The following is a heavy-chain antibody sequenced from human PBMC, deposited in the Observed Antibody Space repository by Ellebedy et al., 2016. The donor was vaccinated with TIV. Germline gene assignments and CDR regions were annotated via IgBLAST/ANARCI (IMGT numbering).Heavy chain of an antibody. CDR3: AEMGVRVPDAFDI. D-gene: IGHD5-24*01. V-gene: IGHV3-66*01. Sequence: GESLKISCAASGFTVSSHYMSWVRQAPGKGLAWVSVFFSGCNTYYADSVKGRFIISRDNSENTLYLHMNSLRGEDTAVYYCAEMGVRVPDAFDIWGQGKMVTVCS. CDR1: GFTVSSHY. CDR2: FFSGCNT. J-gene: IGHJ3*02.